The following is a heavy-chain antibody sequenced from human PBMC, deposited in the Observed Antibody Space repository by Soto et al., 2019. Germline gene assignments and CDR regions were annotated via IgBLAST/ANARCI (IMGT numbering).Heavy chain of an antibody. D-gene: IGHD5-18*01. CDR1: GFTFSSYA. Sequence: GGSLTLSCAASGFTFSSYAMSWVRQAPGRGLEWVSAISGSGGSTYYADPVKGRFTISRDNSKNTSYLQINSLSAEDTAVYYCAKGVYSYGSDYWGQGTLVTVSS. CDR3: AKGVYSYGSDY. CDR2: ISGSGGST. V-gene: IGHV3-23*01. J-gene: IGHJ4*02.